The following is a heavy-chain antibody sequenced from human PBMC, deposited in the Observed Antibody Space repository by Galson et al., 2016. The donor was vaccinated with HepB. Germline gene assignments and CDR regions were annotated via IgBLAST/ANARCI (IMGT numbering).Heavy chain of an antibody. CDR1: GYKFTRYG. J-gene: IGHJ4*02. CDR2: ISSFNGNT. V-gene: IGHV1-18*01. Sequence: SVKVSCKASGYKFTRYGISWVRQAPGQGLEWIGWISSFNGNTNYGPRIHGRVTMTTDTDTTTAYMDLRNLRSDDTAVYFCARGPAENYQDRRGGVDYWGQGTLVTVSS. D-gene: IGHD3-10*01. CDR3: ARGPAENYQDRRGGVDY.